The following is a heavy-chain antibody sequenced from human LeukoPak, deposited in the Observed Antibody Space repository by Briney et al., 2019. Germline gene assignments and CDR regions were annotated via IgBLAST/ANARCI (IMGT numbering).Heavy chain of an antibody. D-gene: IGHD3-22*01. J-gene: IGHJ5*02. CDR3: AREGLQYYYDALGWFDP. Sequence: PSQTLSLTCTVSGGSISSGGYYWSWIRQHPGEGLEWIGYIYYSGSTYYNPSLKSRVTISVDTSKNQFSLKLSSVTAADTAVYYCAREGLQYYYDALGWFDPWGQGTLVTVSS. V-gene: IGHV4-31*03. CDR1: GGSISSGGYY. CDR2: IYYSGST.